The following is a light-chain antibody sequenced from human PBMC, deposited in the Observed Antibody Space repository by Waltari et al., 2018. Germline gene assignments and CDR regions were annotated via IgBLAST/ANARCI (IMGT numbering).Light chain of an antibody. J-gene: IGKJ1*01. CDR2: CAS. Sequence: ETLMTQSPATLSVSPGERATLSCRASQSVTTNLAWYQEKPGQDTRLLIYCASTRATGIPSMFSGIWSWTEFTLPISSLQSEYFSVYYCQQYNNWPPCTFVQGTKVEIK. CDR1: QSVTTN. V-gene: IGKV3-15*01. CDR3: QQYNNWPPCT.